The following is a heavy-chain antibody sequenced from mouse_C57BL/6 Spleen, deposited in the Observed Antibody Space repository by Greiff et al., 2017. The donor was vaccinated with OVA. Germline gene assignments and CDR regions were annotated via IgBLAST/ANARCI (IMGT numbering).Heavy chain of an antibody. CDR2: INPNNGGT. J-gene: IGHJ3*01. CDR1: GYTFTDYY. V-gene: IGHV1-26*01. CDR3: AREGEYLGIYYYGSSRGWFAY. D-gene: IGHD1-1*01. Sequence: EVQLQQSGPELVKPGASVKISCKASGYTFTDYYMNWVKQSHGKSLEWIGDINPNNGGTSYNQKFKGKATLTVDKSSSTAYMELRSLTSEDSAVYYCAREGEYLGIYYYGSSRGWFAYWGQGTLVTVSA.